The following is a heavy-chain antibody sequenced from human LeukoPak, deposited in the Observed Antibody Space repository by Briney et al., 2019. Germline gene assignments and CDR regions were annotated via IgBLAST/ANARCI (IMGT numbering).Heavy chain of an antibody. CDR3: ARDQYDSSGYYSY. D-gene: IGHD3-22*01. CDR1: GGSFSGYY. J-gene: IGHJ4*02. V-gene: IGHV4-34*01. CDR2: INHSGST. Sequence: SETLSLTCAVYGGSFSGYYWSWIRQPPGKGLEWIGEINHSGSTNYDPSLKSRVTISVDTSKNQFSLKLSSVTAADTAVYYCARDQYDSSGYYSYWGQGTLVTVSS.